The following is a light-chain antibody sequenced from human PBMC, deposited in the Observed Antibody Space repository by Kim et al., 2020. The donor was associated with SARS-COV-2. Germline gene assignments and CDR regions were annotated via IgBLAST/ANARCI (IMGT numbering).Light chain of an antibody. Sequence: SVSPRQTATITCSGEILKNTYPAWFQQRPGRSPELIIYEDNKRPSGIPDRFSGSKSGDTATLTISGTQEMDEADYYCQAWDINTYVFGPGTKVTVL. CDR1: ILKNTY. J-gene: IGLJ1*01. CDR3: QAWDINTYV. V-gene: IGLV3-1*01. CDR2: EDN.